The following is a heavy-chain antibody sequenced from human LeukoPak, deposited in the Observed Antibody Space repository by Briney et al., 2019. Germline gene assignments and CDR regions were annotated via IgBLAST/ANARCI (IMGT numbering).Heavy chain of an antibody. Sequence: PGGSLRLSCAASGFTFSSYAMSWVRQAPGKGLEWVPGLSGSGGSTYYADSVKGRFTISRDNSKNTLYLQMNSLRAEDTAVYYCAKDRWTTVVRDLDYWGQGTLVTVSS. CDR2: LSGSGGST. CDR1: GFTFSSYA. J-gene: IGHJ4*02. D-gene: IGHD4-23*01. V-gene: IGHV3-23*01. CDR3: AKDRWTTVVRDLDY.